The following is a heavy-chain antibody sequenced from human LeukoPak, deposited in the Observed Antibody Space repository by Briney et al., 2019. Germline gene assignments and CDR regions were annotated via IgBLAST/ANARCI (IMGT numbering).Heavy chain of an antibody. CDR2: ISGSGGST. Sequence: GGSLRLSCAASGFTFSSYAMSWVRQAPGKGLEWVSAISGSGGSTYYADSVKGRFTISRDNSKNTLYLQMNSLRAEDTAVYYCAKDSEIWFGESPLTDYWGQGTLVTVSS. V-gene: IGHV3-23*01. CDR3: AKDSEIWFGESPLTDY. J-gene: IGHJ4*02. D-gene: IGHD3-10*01. CDR1: GFTFSSYA.